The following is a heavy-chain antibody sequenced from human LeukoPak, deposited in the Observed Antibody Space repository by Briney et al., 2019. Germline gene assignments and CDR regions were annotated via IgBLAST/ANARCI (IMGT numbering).Heavy chain of an antibody. CDR1: GFTFSSYA. D-gene: IGHD3-9*01. Sequence: GGSLRLSCAASGFTFSSYAMSWVRQAPGKGLEWVSAISGSGGSTYYADSVKGRFTISRDDSRSTLYLQVNSLRAEDTATYYCARAPSFDWHFDSWGQGTLVTVSS. V-gene: IGHV3-23*01. J-gene: IGHJ4*02. CDR3: ARAPSFDWHFDS. CDR2: ISGSGGST.